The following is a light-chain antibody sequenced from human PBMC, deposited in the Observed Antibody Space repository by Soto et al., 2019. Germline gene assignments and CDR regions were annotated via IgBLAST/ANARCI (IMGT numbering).Light chain of an antibody. V-gene: IGKV1-5*01. CDR2: DAS. J-gene: IGKJ1*01. CDR3: QQYNSFSRT. Sequence: DIQMTQSPSTLSASVGDRVTIACRASQSIRSWLAWYQKKPGKSHNLLIYDASSLESGVPSRFSGSGSGTEFTLTISSLQPDDFATYYCQQYNSFSRTFGQGTKVEIK. CDR1: QSIRSW.